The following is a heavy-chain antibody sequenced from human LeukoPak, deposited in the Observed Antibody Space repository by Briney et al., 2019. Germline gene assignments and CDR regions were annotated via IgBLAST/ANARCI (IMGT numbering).Heavy chain of an antibody. CDR3: AREGGQLVGGGEDYMDV. Sequence: GGSLRLSCAASGFTFSSYAMHWVRQAPGKGLGWVAVISYDGSNKYYADSVKGRFTISRDNSKNTLYLQMNSLRAEDTAVYYCAREGGQLVGGGEDYMDVWGKGTTVTVSS. V-gene: IGHV3-30*01. CDR1: GFTFSSYA. J-gene: IGHJ6*03. D-gene: IGHD6-6*01. CDR2: ISYDGSNK.